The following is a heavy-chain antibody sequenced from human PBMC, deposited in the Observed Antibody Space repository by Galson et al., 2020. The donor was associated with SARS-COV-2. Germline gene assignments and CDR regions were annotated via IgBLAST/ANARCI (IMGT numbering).Heavy chain of an antibody. Sequence: NCKSCVQRARGKGLEWVANIYSNGKKYYTDSVKGRFTISRDNSQNTLYLLMNSLRAEDSAIYYCARDYSISWFNVYGMGVWRQGTTGTVS. CDR2: IYSNGKK. D-gene: IGHD6-13*01. CDR3: ARDYSISWFNVYGMGV. CDR1: NC. V-gene: IGHV3-53*01. J-gene: IGHJ6*02.